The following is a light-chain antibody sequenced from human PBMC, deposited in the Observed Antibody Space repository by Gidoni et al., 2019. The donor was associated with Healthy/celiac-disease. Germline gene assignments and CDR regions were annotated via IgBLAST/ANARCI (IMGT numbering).Light chain of an antibody. Sequence: DIQMTPSPSTLSASVGDRVTIPCRASHSIGSWLAWYQQKPGKAPNLLIYKASYLESGVPSRCSGHGSGTQFTLTISSLQPDDFATYHCQHYNSLWTFGQGTKVEIK. CDR3: QHYNSLWT. CDR2: KAS. J-gene: IGKJ1*01. V-gene: IGKV1-5*03. CDR1: HSIGSW.